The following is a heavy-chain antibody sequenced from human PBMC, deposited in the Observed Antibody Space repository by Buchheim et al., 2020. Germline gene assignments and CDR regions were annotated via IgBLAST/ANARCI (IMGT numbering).Heavy chain of an antibody. CDR1: GFTFSSYW. CDR2: IKQDGSEK. D-gene: IGHD3-3*01. Sequence: EVQLVESGGGLVQPGGSPRLSCAASGFTFSSYWMSWVRQAPGKGLEWVANIKQDGSEKYYVDSVKGRFTISRDNAKNSLYLQMNSLRAEDTAVYYCARDSFNPFDFDYYYGMDVWGQGTT. CDR3: ARDSFNPFDFDYYYGMDV. V-gene: IGHV3-7*01. J-gene: IGHJ6*02.